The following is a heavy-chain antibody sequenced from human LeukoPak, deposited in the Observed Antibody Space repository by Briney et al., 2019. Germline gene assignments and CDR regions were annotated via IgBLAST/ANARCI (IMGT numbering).Heavy chain of an antibody. CDR1: EGPFSTYA. D-gene: IGHD5-24*01. CDR3: ASSDGYNQDY. V-gene: IGHV1-69*04. J-gene: IGHJ4*02. CDR2: IIPILGIA. Sequence: SWKSSGKPFEGPFSTYAISGLQQALGQGLVWMGRIIPILGIANYAQKFQGRVTITADKSTSTAYMELSSLRSEDTAVYYCASSDGYNQDYWGQGTLVTVSS.